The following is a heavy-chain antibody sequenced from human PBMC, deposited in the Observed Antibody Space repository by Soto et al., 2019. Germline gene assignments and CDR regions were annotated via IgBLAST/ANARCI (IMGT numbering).Heavy chain of an antibody. Sequence: GGSLRLSCAVSGFAFRTYWMTWVRPAPGKGLEWVGNIRPDGSDKYYGDSVKGRFTISRDNAENSMSLQMNSLRAEDTAVYFCARDFAASGSHDYWGQGTLVTVSS. D-gene: IGHD1-26*01. CDR2: IRPDGSDK. CDR1: GFAFRTYW. V-gene: IGHV3-7*01. J-gene: IGHJ4*02. CDR3: ARDFAASGSHDY.